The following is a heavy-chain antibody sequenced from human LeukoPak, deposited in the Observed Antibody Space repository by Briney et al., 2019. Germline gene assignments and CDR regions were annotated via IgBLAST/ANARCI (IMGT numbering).Heavy chain of an antibody. D-gene: IGHD3-10*01. J-gene: IGHJ5*02. CDR2: ISGTGGST. CDR3: TRLRGESPRSFDP. Sequence: ESGGSLRLSCAASGLTFSSYAMSWVRQAPGKGLDWVSTISGTGGSTYYGDSVKGRFTISRDNAENKVYLQMNSLGAEDTAVYYCTRLRGESPRSFDPWGQGTLVTVSS. V-gene: IGHV3-23*01. CDR1: GLTFSSYA.